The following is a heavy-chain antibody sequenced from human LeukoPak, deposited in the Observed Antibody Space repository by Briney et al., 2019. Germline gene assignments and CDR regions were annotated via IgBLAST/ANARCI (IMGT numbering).Heavy chain of an antibody. V-gene: IGHV3-21*01. CDR1: GFTFSSYN. Sequence: GRSLRLSCAACGFTFSSYNMHWVRQASGKGLEWVSSISSKSSYIYYEDSVKGRFTISRDNAKNSLYQQMNSLRAEDTTVYYCARLQTKWDLEWGRGPLVTVS. J-gene: IGHJ4*02. CDR3: ARLQTKWDLE. CDR2: ISSKSSYI. D-gene: IGHD1-26*01.